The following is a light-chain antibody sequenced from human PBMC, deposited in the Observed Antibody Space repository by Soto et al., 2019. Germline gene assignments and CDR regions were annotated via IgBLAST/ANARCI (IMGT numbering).Light chain of an antibody. Sequence: DIQMTQSPSSLSASAGVRVTITCRASQSITTYLNWYQHKPGKAPKLLIYAASNLQSGVPSRFSGSGSGTDFTLTISSLQPEDFATYYCQQSYSIFLTFGQGTKVEVK. CDR3: QQSYSIFLT. CDR1: QSITTY. V-gene: IGKV1-39*01. J-gene: IGKJ1*01. CDR2: AAS.